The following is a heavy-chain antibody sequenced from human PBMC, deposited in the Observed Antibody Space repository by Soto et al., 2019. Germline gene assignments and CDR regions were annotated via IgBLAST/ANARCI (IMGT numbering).Heavy chain of an antibody. V-gene: IGHV3-48*02. CDR3: AREGGIAVAGTSGDY. Sequence: EVQLVESGGGLVQPGGSLRLSCAASGFTFSSYSMNWVRQAPGKGLEWVSYISISSSTIYYADSVKGRFTISRDNAKNSLYLQMKSLRDEDTAVYYCAREGGIAVAGTSGDYWGQGTLVTVSS. D-gene: IGHD6-19*01. J-gene: IGHJ4*02. CDR1: GFTFSSYS. CDR2: ISISSSTI.